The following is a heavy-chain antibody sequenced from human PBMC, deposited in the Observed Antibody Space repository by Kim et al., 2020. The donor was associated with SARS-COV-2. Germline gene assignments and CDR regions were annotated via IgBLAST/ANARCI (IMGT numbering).Heavy chain of an antibody. Sequence: SETLSLTCTVSGGSISSYYWSWIRQPPGKGLEWIGYIYYSGSTNYNPSLKSRVTISVDTSKNQSSLKLSSVTAADTAVYYCARGPDSQPTYYYDSSGYTFPDYWGQGTLVTVSS. V-gene: IGHV4-59*01. CDR1: GGSISSYY. CDR2: IYYSGST. J-gene: IGHJ4*02. CDR3: ARGPDSQPTYYYDSSGYTFPDY. D-gene: IGHD3-22*01.